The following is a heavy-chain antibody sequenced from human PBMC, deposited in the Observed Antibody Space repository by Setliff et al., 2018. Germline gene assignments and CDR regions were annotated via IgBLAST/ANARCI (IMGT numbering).Heavy chain of an antibody. CDR2: IKSKSDGETT. J-gene: IGHJ4*02. D-gene: IGHD6-19*01. Sequence: GGSLRLSCAASGITLKHDWMNWVRQAPGKGLEWVGRIKSKSDGETTGYAASGKGRFTISRDDSKNTLYLQMNSLRPEDTAVYYCAKDSLSGWSAVDYWGQGTLVTVSS. CDR1: GITLKHDW. CDR3: AKDSLSGWSAVDY. V-gene: IGHV3-15*01.